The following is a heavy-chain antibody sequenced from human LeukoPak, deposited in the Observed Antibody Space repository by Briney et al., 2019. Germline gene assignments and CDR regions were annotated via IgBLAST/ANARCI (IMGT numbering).Heavy chain of an antibody. CDR1: GFTFDDYA. CDR2: ISWNSGSI. V-gene: IGHV3-9*01. Sequence: GGSLRLSCAASGFTFDDYAMHWVRQAPGKGLEWVSGISWNSGSIGYADSVKGRFTISRDNAKNSLYLQMNSLRAEDTALYYCAKDMAYYYDSSGHIDYWGQGTLVTVSS. J-gene: IGHJ4*02. CDR3: AKDMAYYYDSSGHIDY. D-gene: IGHD3-22*01.